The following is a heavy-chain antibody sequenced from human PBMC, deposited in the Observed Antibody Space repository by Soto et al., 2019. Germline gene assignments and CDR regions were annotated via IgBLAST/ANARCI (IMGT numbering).Heavy chain of an antibody. Sequence: GGSLRLSCVGSGFTFRTYSLNWVRQAPGKGLEWVSSISSRSDIYYGDSVKGRLTISRDNAKNSVSMQMNSLRAEDTAVYYCAREYTAYTVAYGLEVWGQGNPVTVSS. CDR2: ISSRSDI. CDR1: GFTFRTYS. V-gene: IGHV3-21*01. D-gene: IGHD5-12*01. CDR3: AREYTAYTVAYGLEV. J-gene: IGHJ6*02.